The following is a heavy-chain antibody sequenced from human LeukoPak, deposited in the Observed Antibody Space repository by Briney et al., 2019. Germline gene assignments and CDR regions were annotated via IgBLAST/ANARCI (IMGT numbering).Heavy chain of an antibody. CDR1: GGSISSRSYY. J-gene: IGHJ6*02. Sequence: PSETLSLTCTVSGGSISSRSYYWGWIRQPPGKGLEWIGSIYYSGSSYYNPSLKSRVTISVDTSNNHFSLSLSSVTAADTAVYYCARHEHDYINYRYYYYSIDVWGQGTTVTVSS. CDR3: ARHEHDYINYRYYYYSIDV. V-gene: IGHV4-39*01. CDR2: IYYSGSS. D-gene: IGHD4-11*01.